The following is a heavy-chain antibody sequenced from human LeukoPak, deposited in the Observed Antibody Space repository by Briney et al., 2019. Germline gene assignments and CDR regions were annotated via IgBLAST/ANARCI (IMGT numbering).Heavy chain of an antibody. D-gene: IGHD1-26*01. V-gene: IGHV4-39*01. CDR3: ARHNSGTDYQFDY. Sequence: SETLSLTCTVSGGSISSSSYYWAWVRQPPGKGLEWIGSIYYSGTPYYNPSLQSRVMIFVDTSKNQFSLRLYSVTAADTAVYYCARHNSGTDYQFDYWGQGTLVTVSS. J-gene: IGHJ4*02. CDR1: GGSISSSSYY. CDR2: IYYSGTP.